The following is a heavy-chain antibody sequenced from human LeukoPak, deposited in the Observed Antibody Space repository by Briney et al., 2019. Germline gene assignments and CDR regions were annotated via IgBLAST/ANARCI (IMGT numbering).Heavy chain of an antibody. V-gene: IGHV4-59*01. J-gene: IGHJ4*02. CDR1: GDSISSYY. CDR2: IYYSGST. Sequence: SETLSLTCTVSGDSISSYYWSWIRQPPGKGLEWIGYIYYSGSTNYSPSLKGRVTISVHTSTNHFSLKLSSVTAADTAVYYCAIQLGPKILFDYRGQGTLVTVSS. D-gene: IGHD1-1*01. CDR3: AIQLGPKILFDY.